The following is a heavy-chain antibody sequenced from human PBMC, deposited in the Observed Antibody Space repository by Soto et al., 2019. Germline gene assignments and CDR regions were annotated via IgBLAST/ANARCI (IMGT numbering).Heavy chain of an antibody. Sequence: AASVKVSCKASGYTFTSYGISWVRQAPGQGLEWMGWISAYNGNTNYAQKLQGRVTMTTDTSTSTAYMELRSLRSDDTAVYYCARVGSGWTSDWYFDLWGRGTLVTVSS. J-gene: IGHJ2*01. D-gene: IGHD6-19*01. V-gene: IGHV1-18*01. CDR3: ARVGSGWTSDWYFDL. CDR1: GYTFTSYG. CDR2: ISAYNGNT.